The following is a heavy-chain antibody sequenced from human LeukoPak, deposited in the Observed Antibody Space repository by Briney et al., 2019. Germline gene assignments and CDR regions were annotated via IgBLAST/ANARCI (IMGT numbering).Heavy chain of an antibody. CDR1: GGSIRSYY. Sequence: SETLSLTCTVSGGSIRSYYWSWIRQPPGKGLEWIGYISYSGSTNYNPSLKSRVTISIDTSNNQFSLKLSSVTAADTAMYYCATASRGNYYSFDYWGQGTLVTVSS. CDR2: ISYSGST. J-gene: IGHJ4*02. V-gene: IGHV4-59*01. D-gene: IGHD1-26*01. CDR3: ATASRGNYYSFDY.